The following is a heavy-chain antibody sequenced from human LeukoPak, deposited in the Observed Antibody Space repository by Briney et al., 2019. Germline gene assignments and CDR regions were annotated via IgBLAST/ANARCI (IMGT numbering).Heavy chain of an antibody. J-gene: IGHJ5*02. Sequence: GGSLRLSCAASGFTFSSYAMHWVRQAPGKGLEWVAVISYDGSNKYYADSVKGRFTISRDNSKNTLYLQMNSLRAEDTAVYYCARGGTELEPGYVPWGQGTLVTVSS. CDR2: ISYDGSNK. D-gene: IGHD1-1*01. CDR3: ARGGTELEPGYVP. V-gene: IGHV3-30-3*01. CDR1: GFTFSSYA.